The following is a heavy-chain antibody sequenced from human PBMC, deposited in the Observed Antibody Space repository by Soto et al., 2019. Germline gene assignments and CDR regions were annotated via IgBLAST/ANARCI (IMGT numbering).Heavy chain of an antibody. CDR1: GGSISSSSYY. CDR2: IYYSGST. CDR3: ARVRRLRYFDWLYSGYFQH. Sequence: SETLSLTCTVSGGSISSSSYYWGWIRQPPGKGLEWIGSIYYSGSTYYNPSLKSRVTISVDTSKNQFSLKLSSVTAADTAVYYCARVRRLRYFDWLYSGYFQHWGQDTLVTVSS. J-gene: IGHJ1*01. V-gene: IGHV4-39*01. D-gene: IGHD3-9*01.